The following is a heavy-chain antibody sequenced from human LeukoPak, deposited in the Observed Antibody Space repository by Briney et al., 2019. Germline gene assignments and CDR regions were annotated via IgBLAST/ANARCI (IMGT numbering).Heavy chain of an antibody. Sequence: GGSLRLSXAASGFSFRNYWMHWVRRAPGEGLVWVSRINSDETGTSYADSVKGRFTISRDNAKNTLYLQMNSLRAEDTAVYYCARDGSLPDYWGQGTLVTVSS. CDR2: INSDETGT. J-gene: IGHJ4*02. CDR3: ARDGSLPDY. CDR1: GFSFRNYW. V-gene: IGHV3-74*01.